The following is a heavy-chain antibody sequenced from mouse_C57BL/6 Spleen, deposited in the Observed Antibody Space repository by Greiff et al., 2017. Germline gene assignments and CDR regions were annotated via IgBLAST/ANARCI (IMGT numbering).Heavy chain of an antibody. V-gene: IGHV1-26*01. CDR1: GYTFTDYY. CDR2: INPNNGGT. D-gene: IGHD2-3*01. CDR3: AREGDGYPFDY. Sequence: EVQLQQSGPALVKPGASVKISCKASGYTFTDYYMNWVKQSHGKSLEWIGDINPNNGGTSYNQKFKGKATLTVDKSSSTAYMELRSLTSEDSAVYYCAREGDGYPFDYWGQGTTLTVSS. J-gene: IGHJ2*01.